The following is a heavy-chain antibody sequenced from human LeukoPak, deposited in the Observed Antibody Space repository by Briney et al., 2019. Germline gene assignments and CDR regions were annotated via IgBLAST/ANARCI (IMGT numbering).Heavy chain of an antibody. D-gene: IGHD6-6*01. CDR1: GYTFTGYY. CDR3: ARDRSIAALPFDY. CDR2: INPNSGGT. J-gene: IGHJ4*02. V-gene: IGHV1-2*02. Sequence: ASVKVSCKASGYTFTGYYMHWVRQAPGQGLEWMGWINPNSGGTNYAQKFQGRVTMTRDTSISTAYMELSRLRSDDTAVYYCARDRSIAALPFDYWGQGTLVTVSS.